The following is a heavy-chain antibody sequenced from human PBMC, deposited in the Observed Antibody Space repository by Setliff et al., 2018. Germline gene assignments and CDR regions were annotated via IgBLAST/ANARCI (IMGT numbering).Heavy chain of an antibody. Sequence: PSETLSLTCTVSGGSISSGSYYWSWIRQPAGKGLEWIGNIYTSGSTNYNPSLKSRVTISVDTSKNQFSLKLSSVTAADTAVYYCARVGGADYYDSSGYYFLKQYYFDYWGQGTLVTVSS. CDR1: GGSISSGSYY. D-gene: IGHD3-22*01. CDR3: ARVGGADYYDSSGYYFLKQYYFDY. J-gene: IGHJ4*02. CDR2: IYTSGST. V-gene: IGHV4-61*09.